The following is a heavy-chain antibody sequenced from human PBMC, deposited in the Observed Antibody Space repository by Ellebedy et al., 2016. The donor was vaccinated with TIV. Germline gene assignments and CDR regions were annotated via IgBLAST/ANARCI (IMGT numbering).Heavy chain of an antibody. CDR1: GFTFSSYA. J-gene: IGHJ3*02. CDR2: ISSTSSTI. V-gene: IGHV3-48*02. CDR3: ARGRDHAFDI. Sequence: GESLKISCAASGFTFSSYAMNWVRQAPGKGPEWVSFISSTSSTIYYADSVRGRFTISRDSAKNSLYLQMNNLRDEDTAVYYCARGRDHAFDIWGQGTKVTVSS.